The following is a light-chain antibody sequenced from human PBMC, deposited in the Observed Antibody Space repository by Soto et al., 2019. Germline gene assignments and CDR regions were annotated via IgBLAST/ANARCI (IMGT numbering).Light chain of an antibody. V-gene: IGLV2-14*01. J-gene: IGLJ1*01. Sequence: QSVLTQPASVSGSPGQSITISCAGTSSDIGGYNHVSWYQQHPGKAPKVMIYEVSNRPSGVSNRFSGSKSGNTASLTISGLQAEDEPDYFCSSFSISSTLYVFGSGTKVTVL. CDR2: EVS. CDR3: SSFSISSTLYV. CDR1: SSDIGGYNH.